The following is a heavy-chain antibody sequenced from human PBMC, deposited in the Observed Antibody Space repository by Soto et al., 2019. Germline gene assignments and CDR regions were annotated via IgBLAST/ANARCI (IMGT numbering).Heavy chain of an antibody. Sequence: GGSLRLSCSASGFTFSSYAMHWVRQAPGKGLEYVSAISSNGGSTYYADSVKGRFTISRDNSKNTLYLQMSSLRAEDTAVYYCVMYFFSSGYYYPELFHFCGKGTLVPVSS. V-gene: IGHV3-64D*08. D-gene: IGHD3-22*01. CDR3: VMYFFSSGYYYPELFHF. CDR2: ISSNGGST. J-gene: IGHJ1*01. CDR1: GFTFSSYA.